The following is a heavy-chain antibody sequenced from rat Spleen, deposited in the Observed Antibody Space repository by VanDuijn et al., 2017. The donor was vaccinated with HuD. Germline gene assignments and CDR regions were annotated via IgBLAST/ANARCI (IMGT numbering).Heavy chain of an antibody. D-gene: IGHD1-10*01. CDR2: ISYDGSST. V-gene: IGHV5-31*01. Sequence: EVQLVESGGGLVQPGRSLKLSCVASGFTFNNYWMTWIRQAPGKGLEWVASISYDGSSTYYRDSVKGRFTISRDNAKSTLYLQMDSLRSEDTATYYCTTNNYYFDYWGQGVMVTVSS. CDR3: TTNNYYFDY. J-gene: IGHJ2*01. CDR1: GFTFNNYW.